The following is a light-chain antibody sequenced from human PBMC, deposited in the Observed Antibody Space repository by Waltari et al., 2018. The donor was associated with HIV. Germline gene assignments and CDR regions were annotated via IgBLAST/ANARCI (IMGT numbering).Light chain of an antibody. CDR3: AAWDDSLNGAV. V-gene: IGLV1-44*01. CDR1: SSNIGSNP. J-gene: IGLJ7*01. CDR2: TNN. Sequence: QSVLTQPPSASGTPGQRVTISCSGSSSNIGSNPVNWYQQLPGTAPTLIISTNNQRPSGVPDRFSGSKSGTSASLAISGLQSEDEADYYCAAWDDSLNGAVFGGGTQLTVL.